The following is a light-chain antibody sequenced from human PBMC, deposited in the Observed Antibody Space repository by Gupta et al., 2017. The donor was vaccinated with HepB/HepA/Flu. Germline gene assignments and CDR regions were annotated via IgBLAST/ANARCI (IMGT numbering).Light chain of an antibody. CDR1: QNINIY. CDR2: KAS. J-gene: IGKJ1*01. V-gene: IGKV1-5*03. Sequence: DIQMTQSPSILSASVGDRVTITCRASQNINIYLAWYQQKPGKAPKLLIYKASNLESGVPSRFRGSGSGTEFTLTISSLQPDDFATYYCQQDGNRSCSFGQGTKVEVK. CDR3: QQDGNRSCS.